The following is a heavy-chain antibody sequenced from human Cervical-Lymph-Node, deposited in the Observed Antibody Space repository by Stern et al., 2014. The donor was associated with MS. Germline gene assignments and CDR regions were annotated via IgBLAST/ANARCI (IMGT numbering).Heavy chain of an antibody. CDR3: ARDRGSHSDY. D-gene: IGHD1-26*01. V-gene: IGHV1-2*02. CDR2: IRSDAGGD. CDR1: GYSFTAYF. J-gene: IGHJ4*02. Sequence: VQLVESGAEVKKPGASVKVSCKASGYSFTAYFIHWVRQAPGQGLEWMGCIRSDAGGDDYAQRFQGTVTMTRDTAISTTYMELSRLRSDDTAVYYCARDRGSHSDYWGQGTLVTVSS.